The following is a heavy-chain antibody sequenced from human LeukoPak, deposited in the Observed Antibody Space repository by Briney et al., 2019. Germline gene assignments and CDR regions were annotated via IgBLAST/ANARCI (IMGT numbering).Heavy chain of an antibody. CDR3: ARDKGPYWYFDV. Sequence: SETLSLTCTVSGDSITTSYWNWIRQPPAKGLEWIGNIYNSGDTDYNASLKSRVTISLDTSKNQISLKLSSVTAADTAVYFCARDKGPYWYFDVWGRGTLVTVSS. J-gene: IGHJ2*01. CDR2: IYNSGDT. CDR1: GDSITTSY. V-gene: IGHV4-59*01.